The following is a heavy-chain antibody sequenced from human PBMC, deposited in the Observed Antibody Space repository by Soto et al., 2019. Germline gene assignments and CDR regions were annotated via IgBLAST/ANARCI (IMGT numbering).Heavy chain of an antibody. CDR3: ERGTCRSSLYRGEYFQH. J-gene: IGHJ1*01. D-gene: IGHD6-13*01. CDR1: GGTFSSYA. Sequence: SVKSSCKASGGTFSSYARSWVRQAPGEVFECLGVITPMFRRACYAQKFQGRVTITADESTSTAYMELSSLRSDDTAVYYCERGTCRSSLYRGEYFQHWGQGTLVTVSS. CDR2: ITPMFRRA. V-gene: IGHV1-69*13.